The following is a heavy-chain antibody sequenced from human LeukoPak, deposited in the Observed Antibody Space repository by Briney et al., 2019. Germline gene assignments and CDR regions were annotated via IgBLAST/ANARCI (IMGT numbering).Heavy chain of an antibody. V-gene: IGHV5-51*01. CDR1: GYSFTNYW. Sequence: GESLKISCEVSGYSFTNYWIGWVRQIPGKGLEWMVIIYPGDSDTRYSPSFQGQVTISADKSISTAYLQWSSLKASDTAMYYCARQSITVAGAFDYWGQGTLVTVSS. D-gene: IGHD6-19*01. CDR3: ARQSITVAGAFDY. CDR2: IYPGDSDT. J-gene: IGHJ4*02.